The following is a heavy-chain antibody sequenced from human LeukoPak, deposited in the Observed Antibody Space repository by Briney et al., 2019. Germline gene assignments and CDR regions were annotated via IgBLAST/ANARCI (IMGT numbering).Heavy chain of an antibody. Sequence: SETLSLTCTVSGGSISSGGYYWSCIRQHPGKGLECIGYIYYSGSTYYNPSLKSRVTISVDTSKNQFSLKLSSVTAADTAVYYCARDRGGNNPYFDYWGQGTLVTVSS. J-gene: IGHJ4*02. CDR3: ARDRGGNNPYFDY. CDR1: GGSISSGGYY. D-gene: IGHD4-23*01. V-gene: IGHV4-31*03. CDR2: IYYSGST.